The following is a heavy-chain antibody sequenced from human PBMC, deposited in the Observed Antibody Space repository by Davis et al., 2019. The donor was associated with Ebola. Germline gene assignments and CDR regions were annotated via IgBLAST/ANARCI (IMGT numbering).Heavy chain of an antibody. J-gene: IGHJ5*02. CDR3: ARQGSAWYNWFDP. Sequence: MPSETLSLTCTVSGGSISGYYWSWIRQPPGEGLEWIAYIYYSGTPNYNPSLKSRVTISVDTSKNQFSLKLSSVTAADTAVYYCARQGSAWYNWFDPWGQGTLVTVSS. D-gene: IGHD1-26*01. CDR2: IYYSGTP. V-gene: IGHV4-59*08. CDR1: GGSISGYY.